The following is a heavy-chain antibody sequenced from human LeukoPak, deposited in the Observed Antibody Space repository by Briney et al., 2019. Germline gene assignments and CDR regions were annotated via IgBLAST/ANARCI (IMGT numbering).Heavy chain of an antibody. J-gene: IGHJ6*03. Sequence: SETLSLTCTVSGGSISSYYWSWIRQPPGKGLEWIGYIYYSGSTNYNPSLKSRVTISVDTSKNQFSLKLSSVTAADTAVYYCARNRFSSFYYYYYMDVWGKGTTVTVSS. CDR3: ARNRFSSFYYYYYMDV. D-gene: IGHD1-14*01. CDR2: IYYSGST. V-gene: IGHV4-59*01. CDR1: GGSISSYY.